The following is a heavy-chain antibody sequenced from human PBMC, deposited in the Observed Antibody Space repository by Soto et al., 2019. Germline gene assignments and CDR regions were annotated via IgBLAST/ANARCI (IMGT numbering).Heavy chain of an antibody. V-gene: IGHV3-30*18. CDR2: ISYDGSNK. J-gene: IGHJ6*02. Sequence: LRLSWAASGFTFSSYGMHWVRQAPGKGLEWVAVISYDGSNKYYADSVKGRFTISRDNSKNTLYLQMNSLRAEDTAVYYCAKSAAPYYYYGMDVWGQGTTVTVSS. CDR3: AKSAAPYYYYGMDV. CDR1: GFTFSSYG. D-gene: IGHD6-25*01.